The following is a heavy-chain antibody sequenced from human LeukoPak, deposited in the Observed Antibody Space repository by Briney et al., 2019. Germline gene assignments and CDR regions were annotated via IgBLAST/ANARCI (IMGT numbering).Heavy chain of an antibody. CDR2: IFYRGST. V-gene: IGHV4-39*01. J-gene: IGHJ4*02. CDR3: ARFGIEMTSPHRGFDY. Sequence: PSETLSLTCLVSARSINITNYYWGWILEPPGKGLEWFGCIFYRGSTYYNPSLKSRVTISVDTSKTQFSLTLYSVTAAHTFVFCLARFGIEMTSPHRGFDYWGQGTLVTVSS. CDR1: ARSINITNYY. D-gene: IGHD5-24*01.